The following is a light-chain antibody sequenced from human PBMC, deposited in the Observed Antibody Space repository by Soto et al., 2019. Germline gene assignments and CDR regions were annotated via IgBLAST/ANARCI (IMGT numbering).Light chain of an antibody. CDR3: AAWDDSLSGYV. J-gene: IGLJ7*01. CDR2: SDN. V-gene: IGLV1-44*01. CDR1: NSNIGSNT. Sequence: QSVLTQPPSASGTPGQRVTISCSGSNSNIGSNTVNWYQQLPGTAPKLLIYSDNQRPSGVPDRFSASKSGASASLAISGLQSEDEGDYYCAAWDDSLSGYVFGAGTQLTVL.